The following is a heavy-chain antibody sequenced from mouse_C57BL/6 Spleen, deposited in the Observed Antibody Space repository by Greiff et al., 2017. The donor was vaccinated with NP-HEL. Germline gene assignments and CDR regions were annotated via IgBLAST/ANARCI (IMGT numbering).Heavy chain of an antibody. Sequence: QVQLQQSGAELVKAGASVKMSCKASGYTFTSYWMHWVKQRLGQGLEWFAETNPTNGRTYYNEKFKSKATLTVDKSSSTAHMLLSGPTFEDSAVYYCAKIKNIVATYCDYWGQGTTLTVSS. V-gene: IGHV1S81*02. D-gene: IGHD1-1*01. CDR2: TNPTNGRT. CDR1: GYTFTSYW. CDR3: AKIKNIVATYCDY. J-gene: IGHJ2*01.